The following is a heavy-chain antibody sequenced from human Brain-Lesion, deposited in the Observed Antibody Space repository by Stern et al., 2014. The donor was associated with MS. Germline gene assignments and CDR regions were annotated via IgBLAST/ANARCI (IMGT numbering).Heavy chain of an antibody. J-gene: IGHJ4*02. CDR2: ISYIGST. CDR3: ARGGALDYDSSAYQLFDY. V-gene: IGHV4-30-4*01. Sequence: QVQLQESGPGLVKPSQTLSLTCSVSGGSISSGDNYWSWIRQPPGKGLAWIGYISYIGSTFYNPSLKSRVTMSVDTSKNQFSLKLSSVTAADTAVYYCARGGALDYDSSAYQLFDYWGQGTLVTVSS. CDR1: GGSISSGDNY. D-gene: IGHD3-22*01.